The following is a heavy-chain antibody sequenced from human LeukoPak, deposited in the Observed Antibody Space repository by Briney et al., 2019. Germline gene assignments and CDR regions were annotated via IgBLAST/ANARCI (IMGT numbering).Heavy chain of an antibody. Sequence: GGSLRLSCAASVFTFSNYWMHWVRQAPGKGLVWVSRINSDGSSTTYADSVKGRFTISRDNAKNTLYLQMNSLRAEDTAVYYCARGVHATVTRFDSWGQGTLVPVSS. CDR2: INSDGSST. J-gene: IGHJ4*02. D-gene: IGHD4-17*01. V-gene: IGHV3-74*01. CDR1: VFTFSNYW. CDR3: ARGVHATVTRFDS.